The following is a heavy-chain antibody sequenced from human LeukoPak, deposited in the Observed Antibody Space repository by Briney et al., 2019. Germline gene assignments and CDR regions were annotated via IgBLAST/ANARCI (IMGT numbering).Heavy chain of an antibody. CDR3: AKGRRVRGVTMPNFDY. CDR1: GFTFSIYC. Sequence: GGSLRLSCAASGFTFSIYCMQWVRQAPGKGLEWVAVITYDGSNKYYADSVKGRFTISRDNSKNKLYLQMNSLRAEDTAVYYWAKGRRVRGVTMPNFDYWGQGTLVTVSS. CDR2: ITYDGSNK. J-gene: IGHJ4*02. V-gene: IGHV3-30*18. D-gene: IGHD3-10*01.